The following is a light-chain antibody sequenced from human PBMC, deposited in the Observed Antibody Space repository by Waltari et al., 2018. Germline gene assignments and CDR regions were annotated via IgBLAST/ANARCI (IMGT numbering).Light chain of an antibody. CDR2: DAA. V-gene: IGKV3-11*02. J-gene: IGKJ2*01. CDR1: ERICFY. Sequence: EIVLTQSPATLSLSPGERPTLPCSASERICFYLTWYQHKTGQDPRLLIYDAANRATGIPARFSGGGSGRDFTLTINSLEPEDFTVYYCQHRRNWPPYTFGQGTKLEIK. CDR3: QHRRNWPPYT.